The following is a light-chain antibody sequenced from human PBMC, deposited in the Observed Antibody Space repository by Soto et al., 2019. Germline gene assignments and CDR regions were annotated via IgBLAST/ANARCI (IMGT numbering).Light chain of an antibody. CDR3: QHSGTPVYT. V-gene: IGKV3-20*01. Sequence: DIVLTQSPGTLSLSPGERATLSCRASQSVGSNYLAWYQQKPGQAPRLLIYAAFSRATGIPDRFSGSGSGTDFTLTSTRLEPVDFAVSYCQHSGTPVYTFGQGTKLEIK. CDR1: QSVGSNY. J-gene: IGKJ2*01. CDR2: AAF.